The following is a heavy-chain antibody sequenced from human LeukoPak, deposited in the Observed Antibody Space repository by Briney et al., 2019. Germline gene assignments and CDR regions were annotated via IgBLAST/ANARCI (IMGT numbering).Heavy chain of an antibody. V-gene: IGHV4-59*12. Sequence: SETLALTCTVSGGSIIGYYLSWIRQPPGKGLEWIGSIYYSGSTNYNPSLKSRVTISVETSKNQFSLNLSSETAADTAVYYCARYANSPYYYYAMDVWGQGTTVTVSS. CDR1: GGSIIGYY. CDR3: ARYANSPYYYYAMDV. D-gene: IGHD4/OR15-4a*01. J-gene: IGHJ6*02. CDR2: IYYSGST.